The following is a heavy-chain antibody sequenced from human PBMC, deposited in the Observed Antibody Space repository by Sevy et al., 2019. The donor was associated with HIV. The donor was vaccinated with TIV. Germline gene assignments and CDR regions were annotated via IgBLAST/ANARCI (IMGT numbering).Heavy chain of an antibody. CDR2: ISGSGGST. CDR1: GFTFSSYA. D-gene: IGHD2-15*01. V-gene: IGHV3-23*01. J-gene: IGHJ4*02. Sequence: GGSLRLSCAASGFTFSSYAMTWVRQAPGKGLEWVSLISGSGGSTFYAESVKGRFTISRENSMNTLHLQMNSLGADDTSVYYCAKDGGYRSPSLANWGQGTLVTVSS. CDR3: AKDGGYRSPSLAN.